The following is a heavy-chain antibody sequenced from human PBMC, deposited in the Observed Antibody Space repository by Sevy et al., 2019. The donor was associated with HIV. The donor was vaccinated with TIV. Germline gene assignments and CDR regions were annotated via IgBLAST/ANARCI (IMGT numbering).Heavy chain of an antibody. CDR1: GFTFSSYW. D-gene: IGHD2-8*01. V-gene: IGHV3-7*03. J-gene: IGHJ5*02. CDR2: IKQDGSDK. Sequence: GGSLRLSCAASGFTFSSYWMSWVRQAPGKGLEWVANIKQDGSDKYYVDSVKGRFTISRDNAKNSLYLQMNSLRVEDTAVYYCASPGTKGFDPWGQETLVTVSS. CDR3: ASPGTKGFDP.